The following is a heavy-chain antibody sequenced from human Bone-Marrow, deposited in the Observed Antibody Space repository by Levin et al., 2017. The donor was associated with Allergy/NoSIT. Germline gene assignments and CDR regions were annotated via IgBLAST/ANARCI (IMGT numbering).Heavy chain of an antibody. J-gene: IGHJ5*02. D-gene: IGHD6-13*01. Sequence: ASVKVSCKASGYTFSSYAMNWVRQAPGQGLEWMGWINTKTGNPTYAQGFTGRFVFFLDTSASTAYLQISSLKTEDTAVYYCARALSASWYDWFDPWGQGTLVTVSS. V-gene: IGHV7-4-1*02. CDR3: ARALSASWYDWFDP. CDR2: INTKTGNP. CDR1: GYTFSSYA.